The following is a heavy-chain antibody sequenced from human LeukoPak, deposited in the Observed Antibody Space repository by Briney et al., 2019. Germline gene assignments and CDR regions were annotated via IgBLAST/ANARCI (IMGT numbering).Heavy chain of an antibody. CDR2: ITSSSSYI. CDR3: AKGVAVAARAEYFQH. J-gene: IGHJ1*01. CDR1: GFTFSNSN. Sequence: PGGSLRLSCAASGFTFSNSNMIWVRQAPGKGLEWVSFITSSSSYIYYADSVKGRFTISRDNAKNSLYLQMNSLRAEDTAVYYCAKGVAVAARAEYFQHWGQGTLVTVSS. V-gene: IGHV3-21*04. D-gene: IGHD6-19*01.